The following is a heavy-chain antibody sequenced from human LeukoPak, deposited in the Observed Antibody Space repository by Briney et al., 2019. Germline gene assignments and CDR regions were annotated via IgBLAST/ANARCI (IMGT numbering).Heavy chain of an antibody. CDR3: ARDSSPRYSGYDWVF. Sequence: GGSLRLSCAASGFTFGSYWMSWVRQAPGKGLEWVANIKQDGSDKYYLDSVKGRFTISRDNAKNSLYLQMNSLRADDTAVYYCARDSSPRYSGYDWVFWGRGTLVTVSS. J-gene: IGHJ4*02. CDR2: IKQDGSDK. D-gene: IGHD5-12*01. CDR1: GFTFGSYW. V-gene: IGHV3-7*01.